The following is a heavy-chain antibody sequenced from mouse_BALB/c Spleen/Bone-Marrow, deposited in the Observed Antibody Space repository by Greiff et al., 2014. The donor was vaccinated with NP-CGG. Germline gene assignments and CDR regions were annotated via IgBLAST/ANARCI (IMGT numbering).Heavy chain of an antibody. Sequence: QVQLKESXAERARPGASGKVSRKASGHTFTSYWVQWVKQRPGQGLEWIGAIYPGDGDTRYTQKFKGKATLTADKSSSTAYMQLSSLASEDSAVYYCARGFPFDYWGQGPTLTVSS. CDR3: ARGFPFDY. CDR1: GHTFTSYW. J-gene: IGHJ2*01. V-gene: IGHV1-87*01. CDR2: IYPGDGDT.